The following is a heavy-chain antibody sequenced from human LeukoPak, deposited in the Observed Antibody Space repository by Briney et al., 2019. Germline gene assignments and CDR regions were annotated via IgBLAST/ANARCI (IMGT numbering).Heavy chain of an antibody. Sequence: GGSLRLSCAASGFTFLSYGMHWVRQAPGKGLEWVAFIHYDGSNKYYADSVKGRFTISRDNSKNTLYLQMNSLRAEDTAVFYCAKGTSGWYVAPFDYWGQGTLVTVSS. V-gene: IGHV3-30*02. CDR3: AKGTSGWYVAPFDY. CDR1: GFTFLSYG. D-gene: IGHD6-19*01. CDR2: IHYDGSNK. J-gene: IGHJ4*02.